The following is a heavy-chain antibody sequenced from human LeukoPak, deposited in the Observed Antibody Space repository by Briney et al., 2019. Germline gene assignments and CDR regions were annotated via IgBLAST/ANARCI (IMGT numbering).Heavy chain of an antibody. J-gene: IGHJ4*02. CDR2: ISGSSNYI. Sequence: GGSLRLSCAASGFSFSSYSLNWVRQAPGKGLEWVSSISGSSNYIYYADSVKGRFTISRHNAKNSLYLQMNSLRAEDTAVYYCARLGDYRGFDLSPIDYWGQGTLVTVSS. V-gene: IGHV3-21*01. CDR3: ARLGDYRGFDLSPIDY. CDR1: GFSFSSYS. D-gene: IGHD3-16*02.